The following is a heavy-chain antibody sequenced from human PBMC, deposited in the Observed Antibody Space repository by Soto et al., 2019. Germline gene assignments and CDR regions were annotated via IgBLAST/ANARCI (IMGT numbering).Heavy chain of an antibody. CDR1: GGSFSGYY. Sequence: SETLSLTCAVYGGSFSGYYWSWIRQPPGKGLEWIGEINHSGSTNYNPSLKSRVTISVDTSKNQFSLKLSSVTAADTAVYYCARGQLSTGYGNSSSWYYYYYGMDVWGQGTTVTVSS. D-gene: IGHD6-13*01. CDR3: ARGQLSTGYGNSSSWYYYYYGMDV. J-gene: IGHJ6*02. CDR2: INHSGST. V-gene: IGHV4-34*01.